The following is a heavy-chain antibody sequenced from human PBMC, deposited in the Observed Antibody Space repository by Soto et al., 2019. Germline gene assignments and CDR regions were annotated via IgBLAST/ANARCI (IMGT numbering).Heavy chain of an antibody. CDR1: GGCISSSSYY. CDR2: IYYSGGT. J-gene: IGHJ5*02. D-gene: IGHD4-4*01. Sequence: PSETLSLTCTVSGGCISSSSYYWGWIRQPPGKGLEWIGYIYYSGGTSYNPSLKSRVTMSLDTSKDQFALKLSSVTAADTAVYYCATLRGTTFIQTWGQGTLVTVSS. V-gene: IGHV4-61*05. CDR3: ATLRGTTFIQT.